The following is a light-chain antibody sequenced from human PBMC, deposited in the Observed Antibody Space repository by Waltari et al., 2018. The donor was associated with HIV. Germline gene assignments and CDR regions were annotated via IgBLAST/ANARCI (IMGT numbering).Light chain of an antibody. CDR2: VNN. Sequence: QSVLTQPPSASGTPGQRVTISCSGSYSTIGSNTVSWYQRLPGMAPKLLIYVNNQRPSGVPYRFSGSRSGTSASLAISGLQFEDEADYYCATWDDSLNGVIFGGGTILTVL. J-gene: IGLJ2*01. CDR1: YSTIGSNT. CDR3: ATWDDSLNGVI. V-gene: IGLV1-44*01.